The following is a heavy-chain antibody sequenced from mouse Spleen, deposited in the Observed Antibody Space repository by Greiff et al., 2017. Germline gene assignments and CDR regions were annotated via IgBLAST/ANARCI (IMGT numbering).Heavy chain of an antibody. CDR3: ARRTGKGLYYAMDY. V-gene: IGHV5-17*01. D-gene: IGHD4-1*01. CDR1: GFTFSDYG. Sequence: EVMLVESGGGLVKPGGSLKLSCAASGFTFSDYGMHWVRQAPEKGLEWVAYISSGSSTIYYADTVKGRFTISRDNAKNTLFLQMTSLRSEDTAMYYCARRTGKGLYYAMDYWGQGTSVTVSS. CDR2: ISSGSSTI. J-gene: IGHJ4*01.